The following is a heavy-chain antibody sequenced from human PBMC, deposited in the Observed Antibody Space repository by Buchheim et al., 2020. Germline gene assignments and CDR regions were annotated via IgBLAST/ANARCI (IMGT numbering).Heavy chain of an antibody. Sequence: EVQLVESGGGLVQPGGSLRLSCAASGFTFSSYWMSWVRQAPGKGLEWAANIKQDGSEKNYVDSVKGRFTISRDNAKNSLYLQMNSLRAEDTAVYYCASLDNSGYHKYFDPWGQGTL. D-gene: IGHD3-22*01. CDR2: IKQDGSEK. CDR1: GFTFSSYW. CDR3: ASLDNSGYHKYFDP. J-gene: IGHJ5*02. V-gene: IGHV3-7*01.